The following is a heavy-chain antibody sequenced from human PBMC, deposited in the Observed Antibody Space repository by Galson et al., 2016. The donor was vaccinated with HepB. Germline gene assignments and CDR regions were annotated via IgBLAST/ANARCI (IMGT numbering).Heavy chain of an antibody. Sequence: SLRLSCAASGFTFGDYAVSWLRQAPGKGLEWVGFMRSQTYGGTTEYAASVKGRFTISRDDSKSIAYLQINSLKTEDTGVYYCSNHNRGIFGVDWFDPWGQGTLVTVSS. D-gene: IGHD3-3*01. V-gene: IGHV3-49*03. J-gene: IGHJ5*02. CDR3: SNHNRGIFGVDWFDP. CDR1: GFTFGDYA. CDR2: MRSQTYGGTT.